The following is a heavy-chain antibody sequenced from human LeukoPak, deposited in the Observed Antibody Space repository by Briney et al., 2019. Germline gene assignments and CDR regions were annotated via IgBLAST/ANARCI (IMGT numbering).Heavy chain of an antibody. CDR1: GYTFTDYH. CDR2: ILPDSGAT. V-gene: IGHV1-2*02. Sequence: ASVKVSCKASGYTFTDYHLHWLRQVPGQGLEWMGWILPDSGATNYPQTFVGRVTMTKDTSISTAYMELSTLRSDDTAVYYCARGGGDNWGWGYFDPWGQGTLVTVSS. J-gene: IGHJ5*02. D-gene: IGHD2-21*01. CDR3: ARGGGDNWGWGYFDP.